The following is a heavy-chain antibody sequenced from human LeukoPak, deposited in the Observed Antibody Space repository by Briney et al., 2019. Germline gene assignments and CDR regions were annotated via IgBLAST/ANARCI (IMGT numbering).Heavy chain of an antibody. D-gene: IGHD6-19*01. CDR1: GYSFNNYG. Sequence: GASVKVSCKASGYSFNNYGINWVRQATGQGLEWMGWMNPNSGNTGYAQKFQGRVTITRNTSISTAYMELSSLRSEDTAVYYCARADLRYSSGWSSTDWFDPWGQGTLVTVSS. V-gene: IGHV1-8*03. CDR2: MNPNSGNT. CDR3: ARADLRYSSGWSSTDWFDP. J-gene: IGHJ5*02.